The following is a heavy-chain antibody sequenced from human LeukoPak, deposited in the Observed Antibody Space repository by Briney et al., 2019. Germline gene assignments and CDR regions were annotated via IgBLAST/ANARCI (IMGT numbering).Heavy chain of an antibody. CDR1: GFTFSSYA. CDR3: AREVGRPAYYDGSGYYVAFDI. D-gene: IGHD3-22*01. CDR2: IRYDGSNK. Sequence: GGSLRLSCAASGFTFSSYAMHWVRQAPGKGLEWVAFIRYDGSNKYYADSVKGRFTISRDNSKNTLYLQMNSLRTEDTAVYYCAREVGRPAYYDGSGYYVAFDIWGQGTMVTVSS. J-gene: IGHJ3*02. V-gene: IGHV3-30*02.